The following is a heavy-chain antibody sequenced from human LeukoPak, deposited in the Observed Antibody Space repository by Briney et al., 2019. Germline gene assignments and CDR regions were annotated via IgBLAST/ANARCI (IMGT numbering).Heavy chain of an antibody. J-gene: IGHJ4*02. CDR3: AKETRLVATGLFDY. CDR1: GFPFSSYW. Sequence: GGSLRLSCVASGFPFSSYWMTWVRQAPGKGLEWVANIKQDGSKKSYVDSVKGRFTISRDNAKNSLYLQMNSLRAEDTAIYYCAKETRLVATGLFDYWGQGTLVTVSS. D-gene: IGHD6-13*01. V-gene: IGHV3-7*03. CDR2: IKQDGSKK.